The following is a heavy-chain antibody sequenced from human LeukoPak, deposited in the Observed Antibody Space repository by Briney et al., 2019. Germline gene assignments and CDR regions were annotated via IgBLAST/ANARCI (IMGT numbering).Heavy chain of an antibody. CDR3: AGEGFLEWSRIDY. CDR2: SNYSGST. J-gene: IGHJ4*02. CDR1: GGSISSSSYY. D-gene: IGHD3-3*01. V-gene: IGHV4-39*01. Sequence: SETLSLTCTVSGGSISSSSYYWVWIPPPPGKGLEWIGRSNYSGSTYYNPSLKSRVTISVDTSKHPFSLKLSSVTGADTAVYYCAGEGFLEWSRIDYWGQGTLVTVSS.